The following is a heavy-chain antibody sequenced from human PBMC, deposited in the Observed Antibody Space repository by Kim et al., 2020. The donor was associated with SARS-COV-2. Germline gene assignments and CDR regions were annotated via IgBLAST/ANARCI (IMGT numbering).Heavy chain of an antibody. CDR1: GFTFRNAW. CDR3: ASSLRDTIFGVPNSHDY. D-gene: IGHD3-3*01. V-gene: IGHV3-15*01. CDR2: IKSRSDGGTT. Sequence: GGSLRLSCAASGFTFRNAWIHWVRQAPGKGLEWVGRIKSRSDGGTTDYAAPVKGRFTISRDDSKDTLYLQMNSLKTEDTAMYYCASSLRDTIFGVPNSHDYWGQGTLVTVSS. J-gene: IGHJ4*01.